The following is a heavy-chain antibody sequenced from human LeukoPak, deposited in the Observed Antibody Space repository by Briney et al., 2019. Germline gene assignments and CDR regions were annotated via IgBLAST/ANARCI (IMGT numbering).Heavy chain of an antibody. CDR1: GYTLTELS. D-gene: IGHD6-19*01. J-gene: IGHJ4*02. Sequence: ASVKVSCKVSGYTLTELSMHWVRQAPGKGLEWKGGFDPEDGETIYAQKFQGRVTMTEDTSTDTAYMELSSLRSEDTAVYYCAKGGQTRDSSGWYADYWGQGTLVTVSS. CDR3: AKGGQTRDSSGWYADY. V-gene: IGHV1-24*01. CDR2: FDPEDGET.